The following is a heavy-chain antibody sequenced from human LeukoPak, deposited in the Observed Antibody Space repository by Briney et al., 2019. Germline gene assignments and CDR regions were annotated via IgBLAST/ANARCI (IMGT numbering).Heavy chain of an antibody. D-gene: IGHD3-10*01. CDR3: ASLYYYGSGSYLDAFDI. V-gene: IGHV3-23*01. Sequence: PGGSLRLSCAASGFTFSGYAMSWVRQAPGRGLEWVSSISDSGGDTYYTDSVKGRFTISRDNSKNTLYLQMNSLRAEDTAVYYCASLYYYGSGSYLDAFDIWGQGTMVTVSS. CDR1: GFTFSGYA. J-gene: IGHJ3*02. CDR2: ISDSGGDT.